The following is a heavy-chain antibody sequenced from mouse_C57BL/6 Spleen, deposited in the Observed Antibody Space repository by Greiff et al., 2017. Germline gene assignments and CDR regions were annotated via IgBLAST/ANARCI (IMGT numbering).Heavy chain of an antibody. CDR3: ARGNLYYYGSSYYFDY. J-gene: IGHJ2*01. CDR2: IDPSDSET. D-gene: IGHD1-1*01. V-gene: IGHV1-52*01. Sequence: QVQLQQPGAELVRPGSSVKLSCKASGYTFTSYWMHWVKQRPIQGLEWIGNIDPSDSETHYNQKFKDKATLTVDKSSITAYMQLSSLTSEDSAVYYCARGNLYYYGSSYYFDYWGQGTTRTVSS. CDR1: GYTFTSYW.